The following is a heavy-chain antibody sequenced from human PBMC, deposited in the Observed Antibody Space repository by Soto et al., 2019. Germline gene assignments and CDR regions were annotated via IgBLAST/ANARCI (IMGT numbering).Heavy chain of an antibody. CDR3: ARSPRTYDFLGGFDY. Sequence: QVQLVQSGAEVKKPGSSVKVSCKASGGTFSSYAISWVRQAPGQGLEWVGGIIPIFGTANYAQKFQGRVTITADESTSTAYMEPSSLRSEDTAVYYCARSPRTYDFLGGFDYWGQGTLVTVSS. J-gene: IGHJ4*02. CDR1: GGTFSSYA. V-gene: IGHV1-69*01. CDR2: IIPIFGTA. D-gene: IGHD3-3*01.